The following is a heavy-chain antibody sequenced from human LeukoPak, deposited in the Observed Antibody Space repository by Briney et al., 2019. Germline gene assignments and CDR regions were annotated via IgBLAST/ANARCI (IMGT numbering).Heavy chain of an antibody. D-gene: IGHD5-18*01. Sequence: SETLSLTCIVSGGSISSYYWSRIRQPPGKGLEWIGEINHSGSTNYNPSLKSRVTISVDTSKNQFSLKLSSVTAADTAVYYCARDLGYPYYYYYMDVWGKGTTVTVSS. CDR1: GGSISSYY. V-gene: IGHV4-34*01. J-gene: IGHJ6*03. CDR3: ARDLGYPYYYYYMDV. CDR2: INHSGST.